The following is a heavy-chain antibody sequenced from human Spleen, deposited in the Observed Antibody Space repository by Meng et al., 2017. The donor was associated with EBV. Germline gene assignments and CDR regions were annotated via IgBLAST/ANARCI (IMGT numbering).Heavy chain of an antibody. V-gene: IGHV3-15*01. CDR3: FDHAY. Sequence: VQLQEPGPGLGKPSETLSLTCVVSGGSITSTNWWSWVRQPPGKGLEWVGRIKRKIDGETTDYAAPVKGRFTISRDDSKNTVYLQMNSLKTEDTAVYYCFDHAYWGQGTLVTVSS. J-gene: IGHJ4*02. CDR2: IKRKIDGETT. CDR1: GGSITSTNW.